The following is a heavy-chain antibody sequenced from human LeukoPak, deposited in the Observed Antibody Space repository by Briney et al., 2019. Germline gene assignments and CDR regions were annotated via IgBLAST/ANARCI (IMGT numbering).Heavy chain of an antibody. Sequence: SGGSLRLSRAASGFTFSSYAMSWVRQAPGKGLEWVSAISGSGGSTYYADSVKGRFTISRDNSKNTLYLQMNSLRAEDTAVYYCARLRVGYSSSWELFDYWGQGTLVTVSS. CDR2: ISGSGGST. D-gene: IGHD6-13*01. V-gene: IGHV3-23*01. J-gene: IGHJ4*02. CDR1: GFTFSSYA. CDR3: ARLRVGYSSSWELFDY.